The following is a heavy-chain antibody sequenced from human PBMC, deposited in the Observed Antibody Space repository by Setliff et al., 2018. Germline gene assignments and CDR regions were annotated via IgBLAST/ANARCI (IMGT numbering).Heavy chain of an antibody. CDR2: VYYSGTT. CDR1: GGSISTYY. CDR3: ARDSALHSYHYDSSGYLDY. D-gene: IGHD3-22*01. Sequence: SETLSLTCTVSGGSISTYYWSWIRQTPVKGLEWIGYVYYSGTTNYNPLFKSRVAISVDRPKNQFSLKLSSVTAADTGVYYCARDSALHSYHYDSSGYLDYWGQGALVTAPQ. V-gene: IGHV4-59*01. J-gene: IGHJ4*02.